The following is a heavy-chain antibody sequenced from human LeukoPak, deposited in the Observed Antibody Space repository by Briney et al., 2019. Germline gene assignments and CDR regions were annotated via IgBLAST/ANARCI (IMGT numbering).Heavy chain of an antibody. V-gene: IGHV3-23*01. CDR3: AKDIYGDYGGLDY. Sequence: PGGSLRLSCAASGFTFSNYAMNWVRQAPGKGLEGVSTIINSGGSTYYADSVKGRCTISRDSSKNTLYLQMSSLRDEDTAVYYCAKDIYGDYGGLDYWGQGTLVTVSS. CDR2: IINSGGST. D-gene: IGHD4-17*01. CDR1: GFTFSNYA. J-gene: IGHJ4*02.